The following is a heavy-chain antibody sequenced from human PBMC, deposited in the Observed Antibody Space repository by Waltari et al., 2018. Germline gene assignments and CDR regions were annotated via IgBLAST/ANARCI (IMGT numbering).Heavy chain of an antibody. CDR1: GYTFTSYG. D-gene: IGHD3-3*01. Sequence: QVQLVQSGAEVKKPGASVKVSCKASGYTFTSYGISWVRQAPGQGLEWMGWISAYNGNTNYAQKLQGRVTMTTDKSTSPAFMGLRSLRSDDTALYYCASDSRAFYDFWSGFRAYFDYWGQGTLVTVSS. V-gene: IGHV1-18*01. CDR3: ASDSRAFYDFWSGFRAYFDY. CDR2: ISAYNGNT. J-gene: IGHJ4*02.